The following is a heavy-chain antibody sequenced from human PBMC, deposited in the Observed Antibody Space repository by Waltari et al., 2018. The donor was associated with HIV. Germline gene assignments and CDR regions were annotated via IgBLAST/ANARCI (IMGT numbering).Heavy chain of an antibody. D-gene: IGHD3-10*01. CDR2: AIPMFGTA. V-gene: IGHV1-69*08. J-gene: IGHJ5*01. CDR1: GGAFVSHT. Sequence: QVQLVQSGAQVKQPGSSVQVSCKASGGAFVSHTFNWVRQAPGQGLEWMGRAIPMFGTANYARKFQGRVTITADKSTTTAYMELNGLRIDDTAVYYCASARETMGVDFDSWGQGTLVTVS. CDR3: ASARETMGVDFDS.